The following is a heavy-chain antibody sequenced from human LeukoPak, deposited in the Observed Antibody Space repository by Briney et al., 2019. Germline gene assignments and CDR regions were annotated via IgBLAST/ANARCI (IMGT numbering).Heavy chain of an antibody. CDR3: ARGRSHSSGYYRHPAGDY. D-gene: IGHD3-22*01. Sequence: SETLSLTCAVYGGSFSGYYWSWIRQPPGKGLEWIGEINHSGSTNYNPSLKSRVTISVETSKNQFPLKLSSVTAADTAVYYCARGRSHSSGYYRHPAGDYWGQGTPVTVSS. CDR1: GGSFSGYY. V-gene: IGHV4-34*01. J-gene: IGHJ4*02. CDR2: INHSGST.